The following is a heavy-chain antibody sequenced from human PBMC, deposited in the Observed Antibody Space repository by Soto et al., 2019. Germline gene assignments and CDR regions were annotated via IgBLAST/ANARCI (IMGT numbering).Heavy chain of an antibody. D-gene: IGHD2-15*01. CDR2: IYHSGST. J-gene: IGHJ5*02. CDR1: GGSISSSNW. Sequence: QVQLQESGPGLVIPSGTLSLTCAVSGGSISSSNWWSWGRQPPGKGLEWIGEIYHSGSTNYNPSLKSRVTISVDRSKNQFSLKLSSVTAADTAVYYCAKKELCSGGKCEWFDPWGQGTLVTVSS. CDR3: AKKELCSGGKCEWFDP. V-gene: IGHV4-4*02.